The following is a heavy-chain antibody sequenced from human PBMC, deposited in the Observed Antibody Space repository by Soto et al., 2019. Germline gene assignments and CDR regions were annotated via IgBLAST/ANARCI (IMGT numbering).Heavy chain of an antibody. V-gene: IGHV1-46*01. J-gene: IGHJ6*02. CDR2: INPSGGST. CDR1: GYTFTSHY. D-gene: IGHD2-2*01. CDR3: ARDIVVVPAGFYYYYGMDV. Sequence: APVKGSCKASGYTFTSHYMHWVRQAPLQRLELMGIINPSGGSTSYAQKFQGSVTMTRDTYTSTVYMELSRLRSEDTAVYYCARDIVVVPAGFYYYYGMDVWGQGTTVTVS.